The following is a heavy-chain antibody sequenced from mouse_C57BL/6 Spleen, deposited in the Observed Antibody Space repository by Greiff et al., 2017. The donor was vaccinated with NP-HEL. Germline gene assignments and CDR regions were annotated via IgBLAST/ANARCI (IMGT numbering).Heavy chain of an antibody. CDR1: GYTFTSYW. J-gene: IGHJ1*03. Sequence: QQPGAELVRPGSSVKLSCKASGYTFTSYWMHWVKQRPIQGLEWIGNIDPSDSETHYNQKFKDKATLTVDQSSSTAYMQLSSLTSEDSAVYYCARGYYGSSFYWYFDVWGTGTTVTVSS. V-gene: IGHV1-52*01. D-gene: IGHD1-1*01. CDR3: ARGYYGSSFYWYFDV. CDR2: IDPSDSET.